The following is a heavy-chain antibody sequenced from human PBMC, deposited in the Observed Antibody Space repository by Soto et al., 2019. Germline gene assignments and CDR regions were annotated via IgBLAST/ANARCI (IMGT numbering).Heavy chain of an antibody. J-gene: IGHJ4*02. V-gene: IGHV3-7*01. Sequence: ESGGGLVQPGGSLRVSCAASGFSFTSYWMSWVRQAPGKGLEWVANIKEDGSAKYYLDSVKGRFTISRDNAKNSLYLQMSSLRAEDTAVYYCAREDFYRFEYWGQGNLVTVSS. CDR3: AREDFYRFEY. CDR2: IKEDGSAK. CDR1: GFSFTSYW.